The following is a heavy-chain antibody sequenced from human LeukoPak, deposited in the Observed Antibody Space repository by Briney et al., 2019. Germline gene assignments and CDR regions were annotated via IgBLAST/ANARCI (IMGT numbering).Heavy chain of an antibody. CDR2: IYYSGST. CDR1: GGSISSYY. V-gene: IGHV4-59*01. J-gene: IGHJ4*02. CDR3: ARASRDGYNQNFDH. D-gene: IGHD5-24*01. Sequence: SQTLSLTCTVSGGSISSYYWSWIRQRPGKGLERIGYIYYSGSTNYNPSLKSRVTISVDTSKNQFSLKLSSVTAADTAVYYCARASRDGYNQNFDHWGQGTLVTVSS.